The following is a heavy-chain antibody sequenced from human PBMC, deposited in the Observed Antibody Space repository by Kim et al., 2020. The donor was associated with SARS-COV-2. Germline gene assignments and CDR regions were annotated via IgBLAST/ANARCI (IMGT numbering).Heavy chain of an antibody. J-gene: IGHJ5*02. Sequence: GGSLRLSCAASGFTFSSYWMSWVRQAPGKGLEWVANIKQDGSEKYYVDSVKGRFTISRDNAKNSLYLQMNSLRAEDTAVYYCARDPGYCSGGSCYPDNWFDPWGQGALVTVSS. CDR1: GFTFSSYW. V-gene: IGHV3-7*01. CDR3: ARDPGYCSGGSCYPDNWFDP. CDR2: IKQDGSEK. D-gene: IGHD2-15*01.